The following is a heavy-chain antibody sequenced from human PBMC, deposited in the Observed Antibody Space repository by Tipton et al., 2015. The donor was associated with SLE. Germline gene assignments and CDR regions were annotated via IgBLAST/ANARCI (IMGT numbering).Heavy chain of an antibody. CDR2: INYSGNT. CDR1: GYSINSGYY. Sequence: TLSLTCAVSGYSINSGYYWGWIRQSPGKGLEWIGSINYSGNTYYDPSLKSRVIISVDTSKNHFSLHLSSVTPADTAVYYCARLLRDGYNVVFDYWGQGALVTVSS. V-gene: IGHV4-38-2*01. J-gene: IGHJ4*02. D-gene: IGHD5-24*01. CDR3: ARLLRDGYNVVFDY.